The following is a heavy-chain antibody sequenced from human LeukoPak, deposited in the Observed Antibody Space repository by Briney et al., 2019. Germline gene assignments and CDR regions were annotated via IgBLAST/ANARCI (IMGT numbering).Heavy chain of an antibody. V-gene: IGHV1-8*02. Sequence: ASVKVSCKAPGYTFTSYAMHWVRQAPGQRLEWMGWMKSNNGHTGYAQKFQGRVTMTRDTSISTAYMELSSLTFEDTAVYYCARGPPNWGMVGYWGQGTLVTVSS. CDR2: MKSNNGHT. CDR3: ARGPPNWGMVGY. D-gene: IGHD7-27*01. CDR1: GYTFTSYA. J-gene: IGHJ4*02.